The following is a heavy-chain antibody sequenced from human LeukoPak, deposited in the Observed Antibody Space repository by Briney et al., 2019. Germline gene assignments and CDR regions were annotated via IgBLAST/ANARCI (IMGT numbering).Heavy chain of an antibody. D-gene: IGHD3-3*01. CDR3: ARGLEWGSSVSGFDY. J-gene: IGHJ4*02. V-gene: IGHV4-34*01. CDR1: GGSFSGYY. CDR2: INHSGST. Sequence: SETLSPTCAVYGGSFSGYYWSWIRQPPGKGLEWIGEINHSGSTNYNPSLKSRVTISVDTSKNQFSLKLSSVTAADTAVYYCARGLEWGSSVSGFDYWGQGTLVTVSS.